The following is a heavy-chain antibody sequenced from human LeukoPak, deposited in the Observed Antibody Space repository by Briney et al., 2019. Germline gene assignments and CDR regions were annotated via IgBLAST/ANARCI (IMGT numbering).Heavy chain of an antibody. D-gene: IGHD5-18*01. Sequence: GASVKVSCKASGYTFTGYYMHWVRQAPGQGLEWMGWINPNSGGTNYAQKFQGRVTMTRDTSISTAYMVLSRLRSDDTAVYYCARAWIQLWRGWFDPWGQGTLVTVSS. CDR3: ARAWIQLWRGWFDP. CDR1: GYTFTGYY. J-gene: IGHJ5*02. V-gene: IGHV1-2*02. CDR2: INPNSGGT.